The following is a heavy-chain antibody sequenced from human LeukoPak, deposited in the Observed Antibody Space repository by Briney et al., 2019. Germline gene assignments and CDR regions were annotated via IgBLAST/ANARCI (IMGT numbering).Heavy chain of an antibody. J-gene: IGHJ6*03. CDR2: INHSGST. CDR3: ARGFTGRQTYYYYYYMDV. Sequence: SETLSLTCTVSGGSISSGSYDWSWIRQPPGKGLEWIGEINHSGSTNYNPSLKSRVTISVDTSKNQFSLKLSSVTAADTAVYYCARGFTGRQTYYYYYYMDVWGKGTTVTVSS. V-gene: IGHV4-39*07. D-gene: IGHD4-11*01. CDR1: GGSISSGSYD.